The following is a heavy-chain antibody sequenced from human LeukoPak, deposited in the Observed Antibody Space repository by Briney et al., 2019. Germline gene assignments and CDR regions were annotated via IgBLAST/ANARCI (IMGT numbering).Heavy chain of an antibody. CDR1: GYTFTSYD. Sequence: ASVKVSCKASGYTFTSYDINWVRQATGQGLEWMGWMNPNSGNTGYAQKFQGRVTMTRNTSISTAYMELRSLRSDDTAVYYCARGATVTTEADYWGQGTLVTVSS. CDR2: MNPNSGNT. V-gene: IGHV1-8*01. CDR3: ARGATVTTEADY. J-gene: IGHJ4*02. D-gene: IGHD4-17*01.